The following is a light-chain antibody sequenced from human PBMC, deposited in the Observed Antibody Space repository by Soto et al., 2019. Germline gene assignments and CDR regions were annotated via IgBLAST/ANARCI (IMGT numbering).Light chain of an antibody. CDR2: GAS. Sequence: EIVMTQSPATLSLSPGERAALSCRASQSINSDLAWYQQKPGQPPRLLIYGASTRTTGVPARFTGSESGSQFTITLSGLQTEDFAVYYCQRGHNWPLTFGQGTRLEI. J-gene: IGKJ2*01. V-gene: IGKV3-15*01. CDR3: QRGHNWPLT. CDR1: QSINSD.